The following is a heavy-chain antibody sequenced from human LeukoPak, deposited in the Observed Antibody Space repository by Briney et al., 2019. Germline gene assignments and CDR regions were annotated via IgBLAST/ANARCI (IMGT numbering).Heavy chain of an antibody. D-gene: IGHD3-10*01. Sequence: LPGGSLRLSCAASGFTFSSYEMSWVRQAPGKGLEWVSYISSSGSTIYYADSVKGRFTISRDNAKNSLYLQMNSLRAEDTAVYYCARVPSGSYYGMDVWGKGTTVTVSS. V-gene: IGHV3-48*03. CDR2: ISSSGSTI. CDR1: GFTFSSYE. J-gene: IGHJ6*04. CDR3: ARVPSGSYYGMDV.